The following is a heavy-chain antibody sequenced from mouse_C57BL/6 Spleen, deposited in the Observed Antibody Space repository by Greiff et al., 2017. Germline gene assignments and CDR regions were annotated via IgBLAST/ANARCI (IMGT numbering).Heavy chain of an antibody. J-gene: IGHJ4*01. V-gene: IGHV1-26*01. CDR2: INPNNGGT. Sequence: EVQLQQSGPELVKPGASVKISCKASGYTFTDYYMNWVKQSPGKSLEWIGDINPNNGGTSYNQKFKGKATLTVDKSSSTAYMELRSLTSEDSAVYYCARSDYGSSLYAMDYWGQGTSVTVSS. CDR3: ARSDYGSSLYAMDY. D-gene: IGHD1-1*01. CDR1: GYTFTDYY.